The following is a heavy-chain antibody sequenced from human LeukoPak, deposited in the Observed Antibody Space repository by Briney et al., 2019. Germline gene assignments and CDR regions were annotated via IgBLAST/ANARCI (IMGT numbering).Heavy chain of an antibody. V-gene: IGHV2-5*02. D-gene: IGHD1-1*01. CDR3: AHRVTTVGPFDC. CDR1: GFSLTTNKVG. Sequence: SGPTLVNPTQTLTLTCSFSGFSLTTNKVGVGWIRQPPGKALEWLALIYWDDDKRFSPSLKSRLTITKDTSKNQVVLKMTNMDPVDAATYCCAHRVTTVGPFDCWGQGILVTVSS. J-gene: IGHJ4*02. CDR2: IYWDDDK.